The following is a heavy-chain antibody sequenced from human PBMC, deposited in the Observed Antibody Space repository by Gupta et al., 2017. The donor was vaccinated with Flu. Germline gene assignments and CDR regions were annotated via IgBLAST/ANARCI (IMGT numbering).Heavy chain of an antibody. J-gene: IGHJ6*03. D-gene: IGHD6-13*01. Sequence: RQPPGKALEWLAHIFSNDEKSYSTSLKSRLTISKDTSKSQVVLTMTNMDPVDTATYYCARIRRIAAAGLVPTDYYYYMDVWGKGTTVTVSS. V-gene: IGHV2-26*01. CDR2: IFSNDEK. CDR3: ARIRRIAAAGLVPTDYYYYMDV.